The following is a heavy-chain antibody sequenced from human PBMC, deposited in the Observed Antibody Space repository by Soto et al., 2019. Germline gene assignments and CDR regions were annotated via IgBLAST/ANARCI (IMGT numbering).Heavy chain of an antibody. Sequence: ASVKVSCKSSGYTLTELSMHWVRQATGKGLEWMGGFDPEDGETIYAQKFQGRVTMTEDTSTDTAYMELSSLRSEDTAVYYCATVAMRRGDYSVNWFDPWGQGTLVTVSS. CDR2: FDPEDGET. V-gene: IGHV1-24*01. J-gene: IGHJ5*02. D-gene: IGHD4-17*01. CDR3: ATVAMRRGDYSVNWFDP. CDR1: GYTLTELS.